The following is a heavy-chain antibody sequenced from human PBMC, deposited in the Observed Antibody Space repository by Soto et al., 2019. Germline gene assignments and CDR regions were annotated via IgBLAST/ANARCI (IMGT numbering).Heavy chain of an antibody. V-gene: IGHV4-34*01. CDR3: ARHHVRGRTIAGAAEF. D-gene: IGHD1-26*01. Sequence: QVQLQQWGAGLLKPSETLSLTCAVYGKSLRGYYWSWIRQPPGKALEWIGEITHSGNTNYNPSLKSRVTISVDTSKNPLFLNLSSVTAADTAMYYCARHHVRGRTIAGAAEFWGQGTLVTVSA. CDR2: ITHSGNT. CDR1: GKSLRGYY. J-gene: IGHJ4*02.